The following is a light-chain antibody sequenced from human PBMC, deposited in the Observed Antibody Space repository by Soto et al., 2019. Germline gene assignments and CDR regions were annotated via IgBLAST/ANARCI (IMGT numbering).Light chain of an antibody. Sequence: DIQMTQSPSTLSASVGDRVTITCRASQSISDWLAWYQQKPGKAPKLLIYKASGLESGVPSRFSGSGSGTEFTLTITSLQPDDFATYYCQQYNTYPITFGQGPRLEIK. CDR2: KAS. CDR1: QSISDW. CDR3: QQYNTYPIT. J-gene: IGKJ5*01. V-gene: IGKV1-5*03.